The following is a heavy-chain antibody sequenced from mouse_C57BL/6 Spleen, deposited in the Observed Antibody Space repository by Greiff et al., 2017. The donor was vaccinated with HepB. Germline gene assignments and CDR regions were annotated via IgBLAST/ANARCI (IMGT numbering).Heavy chain of an antibody. D-gene: IGHD2-1*01. J-gene: IGHJ4*01. Sequence: VQLQQSGPELVKPGASVKISCKASGYTFTDYYMNWVKQSHGKSLEWIGDINPNNGGTSYNQKFKGKATLTVDKSSSTAYMELRSLTSEDSAVYYCARDGNYSYYAMDYWGQGTSVTVSS. CDR2: INPNNGGT. V-gene: IGHV1-26*01. CDR1: GYTFTDYY. CDR3: ARDGNYSYYAMDY.